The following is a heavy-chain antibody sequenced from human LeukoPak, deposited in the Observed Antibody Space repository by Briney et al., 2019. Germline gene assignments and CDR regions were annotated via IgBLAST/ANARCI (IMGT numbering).Heavy chain of an antibody. Sequence: QPGGSLRLSCAASGFTFSNYWMNWVRQAPEKGMEWVAIIEKDGSEILYVDSVKGRFTISRDNAKNSLYLQMNSLRAEDTAVYYCAAGAGSLIDWWGQGTLVTVSS. CDR3: AAGAGSLIDW. V-gene: IGHV3-7*01. J-gene: IGHJ4*02. CDR2: IEKDGSEI. CDR1: GFTFSNYW.